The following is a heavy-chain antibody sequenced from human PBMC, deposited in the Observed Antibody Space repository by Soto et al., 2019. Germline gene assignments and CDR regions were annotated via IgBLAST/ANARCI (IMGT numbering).Heavy chain of an antibody. CDR3: AKDIGDIVSAPPNKAHYVRYRADF. D-gene: IGHD2-15*01. CDR2: IRDRSTTT. Sequence: GASLRPSCAASGFTFSSYTMSWVRQAPGKGLEWVSAIRDRSTTTYYADSVRGRVTVSRDNSKNTVFLQMNNLRAEDSAVYYCAKDIGDIVSAPPNKAHYVRYRADFWGQGTTVTGSS. V-gene: IGHV3-23*01. CDR1: GFTFSSYT. J-gene: IGHJ6*02.